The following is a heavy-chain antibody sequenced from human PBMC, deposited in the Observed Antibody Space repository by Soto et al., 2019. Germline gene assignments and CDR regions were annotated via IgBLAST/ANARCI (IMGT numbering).Heavy chain of an antibody. V-gene: IGHV1-46*03. CDR1: GYTFTSYY. CDR2: ISPSRGGT. D-gene: IGHD6-13*01. Sequence: QVQLAQSGAEVKKPGASVRVSCKASGYTFTSYYIHWVRQAPGHGPEWMGMISPSRGGTDYAQKFQGRVTMTRDTSTSTVYMELSSLRSEDTAVYYCTRSIITTAGTDAFDLWGQGTLVTVSS. J-gene: IGHJ3*01. CDR3: TRSIITTAGTDAFDL.